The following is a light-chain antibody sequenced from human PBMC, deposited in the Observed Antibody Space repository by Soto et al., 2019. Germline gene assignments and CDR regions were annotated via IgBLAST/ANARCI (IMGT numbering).Light chain of an antibody. CDR3: QSYDSSLSGYV. CDR2: GNS. Sequence: SVLTQPPSVSGAPGQRVTISCTGSSSNFGAGYDVHWYQQLPGTAPKLLIYGNSNRPSGVPDRFSGSKSGTSASLAITGLQAEDEADYYCQSYDSSLSGYVFGTGTKLTVL. CDR1: SSNFGAGYD. V-gene: IGLV1-40*01. J-gene: IGLJ1*01.